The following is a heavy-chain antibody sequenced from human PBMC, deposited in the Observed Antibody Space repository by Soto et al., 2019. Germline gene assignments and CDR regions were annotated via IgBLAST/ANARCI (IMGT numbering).Heavy chain of an antibody. CDR1: GYTFTSYY. CDR3: ARDRGYSYGSDYYYYGMDV. J-gene: IGHJ6*02. D-gene: IGHD5-18*01. V-gene: IGHV1-46*01. CDR2: INPSGGST. Sequence: GASVKVSCKASGYTFTSYYMHWVRQAPGQGLEWMGIINPSGGSTSYAQKFQGRVTMTRDTSTSTVYMELSSLRSEDTAVYYCARDRGYSYGSDYYYYGMDVWGQGTTVTVSS.